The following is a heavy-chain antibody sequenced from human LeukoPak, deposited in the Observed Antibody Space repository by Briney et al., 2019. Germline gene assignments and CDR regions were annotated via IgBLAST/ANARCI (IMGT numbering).Heavy chain of an antibody. CDR1: GFTLAGYW. V-gene: IGHV3-7*01. Sequence: GGSLRLSCAASGFTLAGYWMTWVRQAPGKGLEWVANVNQGGSEKDYVDSVKGRFTISRDNAKNSLYLQMNSLRAEDTAVYYCARTEGLNWLLTALVYWGQGTLVTVSS. J-gene: IGHJ4*02. CDR3: ARTEGLNWLLTALVY. CDR2: VNQGGSEK. D-gene: IGHD3-9*01.